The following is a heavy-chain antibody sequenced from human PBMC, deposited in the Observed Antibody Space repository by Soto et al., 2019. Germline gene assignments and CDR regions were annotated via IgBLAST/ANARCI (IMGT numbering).Heavy chain of an antibody. V-gene: IGHV3-23*01. J-gene: IGHJ4*02. CDR1: GFPFSSYV. Sequence: GGSLRLSXAASGFPFSSYVMSWVRQAPGKGLEWVSGISGGGSNTFYADYVKGRFTISRDNSKNTLLLQMNSLGAEDTAVYYCAKDSNKYSSSLRGRYFDYWGQGIGVTV. D-gene: IGHD4-4*01. CDR2: ISGGGSNT. CDR3: AKDSNKYSSSLRGRYFDY.